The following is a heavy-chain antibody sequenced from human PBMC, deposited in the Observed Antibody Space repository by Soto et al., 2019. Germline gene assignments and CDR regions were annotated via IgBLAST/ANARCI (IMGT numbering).Heavy chain of an antibody. CDR1: GYTFTSYY. Sequence: ASVKVSCKASGYTFTSYYMHWVRQAPGQGLEWMGIINPSGGSTSYAQKFQGRVTMTRDTSTSTVYMELSSLRSEDTAVYYCARAPDPPYYDCGSGTQRTACWFDPWGQGTLVTVSS. CDR2: INPSGGST. CDR3: ARAPDPPYYDCGSGTQRTACWFDP. V-gene: IGHV1-46*01. J-gene: IGHJ5*02. D-gene: IGHD3-3*01.